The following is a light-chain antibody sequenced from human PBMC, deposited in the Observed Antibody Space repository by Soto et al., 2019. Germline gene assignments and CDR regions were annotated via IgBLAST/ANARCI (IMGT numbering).Light chain of an antibody. V-gene: IGKV3-20*01. CDR2: DAS. J-gene: IGKJ3*01. CDR1: RSVSSSS. CDR3: QQYGSSPRT. Sequence: EIVLTQSPGTLSLSPGERATLSCRASRSVSSSSVAWYQQKPGQAPRLLIFDASSRATGIPDRFSGSGSGTYFTLTISRVEPADFAVYYCQQYGSSPRTFGPGTKVDI.